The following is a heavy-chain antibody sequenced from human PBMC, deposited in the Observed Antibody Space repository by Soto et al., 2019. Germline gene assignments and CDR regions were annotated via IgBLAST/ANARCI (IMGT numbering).Heavy chain of an antibody. CDR3: AKERLARGFDY. V-gene: IGHV3-23*01. Sequence: EGQLLDSGGGFVQPGGSLRLSCEASGFTFSNYAMNWVRQAPGKGLECVLGISGCGDNTYYADSVKGRFTISRDNSKNTVFLQMNSLRAEETAVYYCAKERLARGFDYWGQGTLVTVSS. CDR2: ISGCGDNT. CDR1: GFTFSNYA. J-gene: IGHJ4*02.